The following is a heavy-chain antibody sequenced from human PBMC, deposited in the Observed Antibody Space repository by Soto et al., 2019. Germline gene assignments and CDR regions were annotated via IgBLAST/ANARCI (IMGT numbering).Heavy chain of an antibody. CDR2: LYWDDDK. Sequence: QITLKESGPTLVKPTQTLTLTCTFSGLSLSTNGLDVAWIRQPPGKALEWLALLYWDDDKRYSPSLKNSLAIPKGNSKDQVVLTMTDMEPLDTATYYCAHRRPYSNSPEYFFDYWGQGTLVTVSS. CDR1: GLSLSTNGLD. D-gene: IGHD6-6*01. J-gene: IGHJ4*02. CDR3: AHRRPYSNSPEYFFDY. V-gene: IGHV2-5*02.